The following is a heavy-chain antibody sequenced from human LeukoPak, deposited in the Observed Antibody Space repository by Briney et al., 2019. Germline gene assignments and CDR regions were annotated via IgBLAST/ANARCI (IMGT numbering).Heavy chain of an antibody. CDR1: GYTFTSYD. J-gene: IGHJ5*02. V-gene: IGHV1-8*01. D-gene: IGHD6-13*01. CDR3: VRRIVAAGYNWFDP. CDR2: INSNSGDT. Sequence: ASVKVSCKASGYTFTSYDINWVRQATGQGLEWMGWINSNSGDTAYAQKFQGRVTITRNTSINTAHTELSSLRSEDTAVYYCVRRIVAAGYNWFDPWGQGTLVTVSS.